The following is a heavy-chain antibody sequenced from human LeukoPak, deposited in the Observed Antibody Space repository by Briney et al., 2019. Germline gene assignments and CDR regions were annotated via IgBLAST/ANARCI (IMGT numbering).Heavy chain of an antibody. J-gene: IGHJ6*04. CDR3: AELGITMIGGV. Sequence: GGSLRLSCAASGFTFSSYEMNWVRQAPGEGLEWVSYISSSGSTIYYADSVKGRFAISRDNAKNSLYLQMNSLRAEDTAVYYCAELGITMIGGVWGKGTTVTISS. CDR2: ISSSGSTI. D-gene: IGHD3-10*02. V-gene: IGHV3-48*03. CDR1: GFTFSSYE.